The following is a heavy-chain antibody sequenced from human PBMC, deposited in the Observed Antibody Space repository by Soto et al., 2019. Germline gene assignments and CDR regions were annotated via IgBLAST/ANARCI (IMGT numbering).Heavy chain of an antibody. CDR3: ARDNGDKTYYFYGMHV. D-gene: IGHD4-17*01. Sequence: ASVKVSCKVSGNTFSSYTISWVRQAPGQRLEWMGRIIPILGTTKYAQKFQGRVTITADKSTSTAYMELSSLTSDDTAVYYCARDNGDKTYYFYGMHVWGLGTTVTVSS. V-gene: IGHV1-69*08. CDR1: GNTFSSYT. J-gene: IGHJ6*02. CDR2: IIPILGTT.